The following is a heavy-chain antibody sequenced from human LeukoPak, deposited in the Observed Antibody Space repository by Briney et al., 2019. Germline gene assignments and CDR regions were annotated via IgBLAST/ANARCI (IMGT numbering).Heavy chain of an antibody. CDR1: GGSITIGSYY. D-gene: IGHD3-16*01. V-gene: IGHV4-61*05. Sequence: SETLSLTCTVSGGSITIGSYYWGWIRQPPGKGLEWIGYIYYSGSTNYNPSLKSRVTISVDASKNQFSLKLSSVTAADTAVYYCARRGEGGTVDYWGQGTLVTVSS. J-gene: IGHJ4*02. CDR2: IYYSGST. CDR3: ARRGEGGTVDY.